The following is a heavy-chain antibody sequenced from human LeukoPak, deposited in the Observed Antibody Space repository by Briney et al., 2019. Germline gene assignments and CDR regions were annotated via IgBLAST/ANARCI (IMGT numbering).Heavy chain of an antibody. J-gene: IGHJ5*02. V-gene: IGHV4-59*01. CDR3: ARVCSSTSCYTWGFDP. CDR1: GGSISSYY. D-gene: IGHD2-2*02. Sequence: PSETLSLTCTVSGGSISSYYWSWIRQPPGKGLEWIGYIYYSGSTDYSPSLKSRVTISVDTSKNQFSLKLSSVTAADTAVYYCARVCSSTSCYTWGFDPRGQGTLVTVSS. CDR2: IYYSGST.